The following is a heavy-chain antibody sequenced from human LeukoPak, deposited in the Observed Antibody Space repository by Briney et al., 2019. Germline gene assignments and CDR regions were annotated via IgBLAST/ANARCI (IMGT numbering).Heavy chain of an antibody. CDR3: TESDGYGLIRI. V-gene: IGHV4-34*03. D-gene: IGHD3-10*01. J-gene: IGHJ3*02. CDR1: GGSFSGYY. Sequence: SETLSLTCAVYGGSFSGYYWSWIRQPPGKGLEWIGEINHSGSTNYNPSLKSRVTISVDTSKNQFSLKLSSLTAADTAAYYCTESDGYGLIRICGRGTMVTVSS. CDR2: INHSGST.